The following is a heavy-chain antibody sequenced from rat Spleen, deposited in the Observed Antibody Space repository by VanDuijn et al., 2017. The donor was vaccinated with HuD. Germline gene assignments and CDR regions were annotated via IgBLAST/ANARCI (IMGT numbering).Heavy chain of an antibody. CDR2: TSYDDSST. D-gene: IGHD1-1*01. J-gene: IGHJ2*01. V-gene: IGHV5-29*01. CDR3: ARYYSAPYYFDY. Sequence: EVQLVESDGGLVQPGRSLKLSCAASGFTFSDFFLAWVRQAPTKGLEWVATTSYDDSSTYYRDSVKGRFPISRDNAKSTLYLQMDSLRSEDTATYYCARYYSAPYYFDYWCQGVMVTVSS. CDR1: GFTFSDFF.